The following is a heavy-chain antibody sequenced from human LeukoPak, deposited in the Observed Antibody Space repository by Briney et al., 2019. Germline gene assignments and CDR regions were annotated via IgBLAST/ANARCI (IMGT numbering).Heavy chain of an antibody. Sequence: SETLSLTCTVSGVSISSSSDHWGWIRQPPGKGLEWIGSIYYSGSTYYNPSLKSRVTISVDTSKNQFSLKLSPVTAANEAAYYCARHAGMGYSSGWYFFDYWGQGTLVTVSS. J-gene: IGHJ4*02. CDR3: ARHAGMGYSSGWYFFDY. D-gene: IGHD6-19*01. V-gene: IGHV4-39*01. CDR1: GVSISSSSDH. CDR2: IYYSGST.